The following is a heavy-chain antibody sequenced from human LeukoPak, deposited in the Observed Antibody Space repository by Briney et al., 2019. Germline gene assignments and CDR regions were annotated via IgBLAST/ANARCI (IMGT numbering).Heavy chain of an antibody. V-gene: IGHV4-61*02. CDR3: ARDREVGATGYYLDY. CDR2: IYSSGST. J-gene: IGHJ4*02. Sequence: PSETLSLTCTVSGGSISSYSNYWSWIRQPAGKGLEWIGRIYSSGSTNYNPSLKSRVTISVDTSKNQFSLKLSSVTAADTAVYYCARDREVGATGYYLDYWGQGTLVTVSS. CDR1: GGSISSYSNY. D-gene: IGHD1-26*01.